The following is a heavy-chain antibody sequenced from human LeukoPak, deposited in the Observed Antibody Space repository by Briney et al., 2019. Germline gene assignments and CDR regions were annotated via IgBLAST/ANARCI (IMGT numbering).Heavy chain of an antibody. CDR2: INPITGIT. D-gene: IGHD3-10*01. CDR1: GYISTGNY. J-gene: IGHJ5*02. CDR3: AREVGYSTSYYGRFDP. Sequence: ASVKVSCKASGYISTGNYIHWVRQAPGQGLEWMGGINPITGITNYAQKFQGRVTMTRDTSITTAYMELSRLTSDDTAVFYCAREVGYSTSYYGRFDPWGQGTLVIVSS. V-gene: IGHV1-2*02.